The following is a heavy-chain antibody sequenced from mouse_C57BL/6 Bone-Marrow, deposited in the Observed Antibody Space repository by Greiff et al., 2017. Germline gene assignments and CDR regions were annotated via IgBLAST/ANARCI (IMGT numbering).Heavy chain of an antibody. CDR3: ARGYDGYYFGFAY. CDR2: ILPGSGST. J-gene: IGHJ3*01. Sequence: QVQLQQSGAELMKPGASVKLSCKATGYTFTGYWIEWVKQRPGHGLEWIGEILPGSGSTNYNEKFKGKATLTADTSSNTAYMQRSSLTTEDSAIYYCARGYDGYYFGFAYWGQGTLVTVSA. D-gene: IGHD2-3*01. CDR1: GYTFTGYW. V-gene: IGHV1-9*01.